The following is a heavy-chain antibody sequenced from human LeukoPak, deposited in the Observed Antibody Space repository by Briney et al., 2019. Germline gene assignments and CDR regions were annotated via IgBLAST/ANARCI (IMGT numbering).Heavy chain of an antibody. Sequence: ASVKVSCKASGYTFTGSYMQWVRQAPGQGLEWMGWINLNSGATNYAQKFQGRVTMTRDTSISTAYMERSRARSDDTAVYYCASGYSSSFWAIDYWGQGTLVTVSS. V-gene: IGHV1-2*02. J-gene: IGHJ4*02. CDR3: ASGYSSSFWAIDY. D-gene: IGHD6-13*01. CDR2: INLNSGAT. CDR1: GYTFTGSY.